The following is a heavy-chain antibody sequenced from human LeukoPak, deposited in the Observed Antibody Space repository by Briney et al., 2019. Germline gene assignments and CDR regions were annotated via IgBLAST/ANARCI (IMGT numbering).Heavy chain of an antibody. J-gene: IGHJ4*02. V-gene: IGHV3-11*01. D-gene: IGHD2-2*01. CDR3: ARGRPAAMGVDY. CDR2: ISRSGSTI. CDR1: GFTFSDYY. Sequence: GGSLRLSCAASGFTFSDYYMSWIRQAPGKGLEWVSYISRSGSTIYYADSVKGRFTISRDKAKSSLYLEMNSLRAEDTAVYYCARGRPAAMGVDYWGQGTLVTVSS.